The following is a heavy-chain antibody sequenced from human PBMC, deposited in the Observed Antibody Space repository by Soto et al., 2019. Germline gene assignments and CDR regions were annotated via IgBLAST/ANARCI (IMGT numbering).Heavy chain of an antibody. D-gene: IGHD6-13*01. CDR1: GFIFSDYA. CDR2: ISGSGESI. J-gene: IGHJ4*02. CDR3: VRGGSSSSWYWNY. Sequence: GGSLRLSCAASGFIFSDYAMTWVRQAPGKGLEWVSGISGSGESIYYADSVKGRFTISRDNAKNSLYLQMNSLTVEDTAVYYCVRGGSSSSWYWNYWGQGTLVTVSS. V-gene: IGHV3-23*01.